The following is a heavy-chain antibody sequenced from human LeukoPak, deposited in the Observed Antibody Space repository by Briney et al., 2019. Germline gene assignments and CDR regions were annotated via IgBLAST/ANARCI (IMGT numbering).Heavy chain of an antibody. V-gene: IGHV3-74*01. CDR3: ARALFVGGYGGNSGFNY. CDR1: GFTFSSYW. J-gene: IGHJ4*02. D-gene: IGHD4-23*01. CDR2: INSDGSST. Sequence: QPGGSLRLSCAASGFTFSSYWMHWVRHAPGKGLVWVSRINSDGSSTSYADSVKGRFTISRDNAKNTLYLQMNSLRAEDTAVYYCARALFVGGYGGNSGFNYWGQGTLVTVSS.